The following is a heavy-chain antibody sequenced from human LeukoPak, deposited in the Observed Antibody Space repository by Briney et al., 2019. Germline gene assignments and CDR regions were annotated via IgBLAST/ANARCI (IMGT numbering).Heavy chain of an antibody. Sequence: SVTVSFKASGGTFSSYAISWVRQAPGQGLEWMGRIIPILGIANYAQKFQGRVTITADKSTSTAYMELSSLRSEDTAVYYCARVSGDSTLPWLQFGMDVWGQGTTVTVSS. D-gene: IGHD5-24*01. J-gene: IGHJ6*02. CDR3: ARVSGDSTLPWLQFGMDV. CDR2: IIPILGIA. V-gene: IGHV1-69*04. CDR1: GGTFSSYA.